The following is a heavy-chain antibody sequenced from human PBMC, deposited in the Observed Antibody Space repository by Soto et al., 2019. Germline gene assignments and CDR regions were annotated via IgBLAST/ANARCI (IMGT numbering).Heavy chain of an antibody. CDR1: TDSISAYN. Sequence: QVQLQESCPGLVKPSETLSLTCTFSTDSISAYNWSWIRQPPGKGLEWIGYIYYIGSTSYNPSLKSRISISVDTSKNEFSLRLSSVTAADTAVYYCASEYCSGGSCYFDDWGEGTLITVSS. CDR3: ASEYCSGGSCYFDD. V-gene: IGHV4-59*08. CDR2: IYYIGST. D-gene: IGHD2-15*01. J-gene: IGHJ4*02.